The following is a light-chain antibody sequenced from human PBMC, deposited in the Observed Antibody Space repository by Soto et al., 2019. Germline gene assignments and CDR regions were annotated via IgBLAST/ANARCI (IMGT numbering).Light chain of an antibody. J-gene: IGLJ3*02. CDR2: TNN. CDR3: STWDDSLNGPV. Sequence: HSVLTQPPSASGTPGQRVTVSCSGGSSNIGSNTVNWYQQRPGAAPKLLIYTNNQRPSGVPDRFSGSKSGASASLAISGLQSEDEADYYCSTWDDSLNGPVFGGGTKLTVL. V-gene: IGLV1-44*01. CDR1: SSNIGSNT.